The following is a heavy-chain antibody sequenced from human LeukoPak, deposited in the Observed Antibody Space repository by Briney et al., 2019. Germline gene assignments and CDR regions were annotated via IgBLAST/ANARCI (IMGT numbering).Heavy chain of an antibody. J-gene: IGHJ4*02. V-gene: IGHV4-39*07. CDR2: IYHSGST. D-gene: IGHD5-12*01. CDR3: ARLGYSGYDLVY. CDR1: GGSISSSSYY. Sequence: SETLSLTCTVSGGSISSSSYYWGWIRQPPGKGLEWIGEIYHSGSTNYNPSLKSRVTISVDKSKNQFSLKLSSVTAADTAVYYCARLGYSGYDLVYWGQGTLVTVSS.